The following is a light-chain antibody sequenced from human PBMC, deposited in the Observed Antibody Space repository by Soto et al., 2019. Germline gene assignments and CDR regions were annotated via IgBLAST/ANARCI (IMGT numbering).Light chain of an antibody. CDR2: GAS. CDR3: HRNASPHT. V-gene: IGKV3-20*01. CDR1: QSVSSSY. J-gene: IGKJ5*01. Sequence: QSPGTLSLSPGERATLSCRASQSVSSSYLAWYQQKPGQAPRLLIYGASSRATGIPDRFSGSGSGTDFTLTISRLEPEDFAVCNSHRNASPHTSGQRPRLEIK.